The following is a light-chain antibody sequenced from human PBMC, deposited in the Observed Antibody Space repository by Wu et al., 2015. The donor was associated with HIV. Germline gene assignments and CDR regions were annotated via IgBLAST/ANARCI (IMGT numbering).Light chain of an antibody. Sequence: DIQMTQSPSSLSASVGDRVTITCRASQSIRNYLNWYQQKPGKAPKLLIYAASNLQSGVPSRFSGSGSGTDFTLTISSLQPEDFATYYCQQSYSAPRTFGGGTQVEIK. CDR3: QQSYSAPRT. V-gene: IGKV1-39*01. J-gene: IGKJ4*01. CDR2: AAS. CDR1: QSIRNY.